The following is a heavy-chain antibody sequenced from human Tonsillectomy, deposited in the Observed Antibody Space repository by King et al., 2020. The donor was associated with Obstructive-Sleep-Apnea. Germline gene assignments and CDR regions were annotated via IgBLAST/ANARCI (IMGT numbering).Heavy chain of an antibody. CDR3: GREERNWFDP. D-gene: IGHD1-1*01. J-gene: IGHJ5*02. V-gene: IGHV7-4-1*02. CDR2: SNFYTGNP. Sequence: VQLVESGSELKKPGASLKVSCQASGYHFTNYPINWVRQDPGQGLEWMGWSNFYTGNPTYAQGFTGRVVFSLDTSVSTAYLQISSLKAEDTAVYYCGREERNWFDPWGQGTLVTVSS. CDR1: GYHFTNYP.